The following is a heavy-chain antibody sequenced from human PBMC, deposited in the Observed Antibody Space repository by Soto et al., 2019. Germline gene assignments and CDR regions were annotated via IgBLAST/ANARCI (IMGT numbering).Heavy chain of an antibody. CDR3: ARGWFGDQALPGHS. Sequence: QVQLVQSGAEVKKSGSSMTVSCKPSGGTFSSYTINWVRQAPGQGLEWMGRIIPILGTVNYAQKFRGRVTINVDKSNSTAYIELRSLRFDDTAVYYCARGWFGDQALPGHSWGQGPLVTVSS. CDR1: GGTFSSYT. J-gene: IGHJ4*02. CDR2: IIPILGTV. V-gene: IGHV1-69*08. D-gene: IGHD3-10*01.